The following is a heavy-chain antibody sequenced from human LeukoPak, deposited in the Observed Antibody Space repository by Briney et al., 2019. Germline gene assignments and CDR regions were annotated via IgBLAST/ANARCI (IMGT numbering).Heavy chain of an antibody. CDR3: ARDEDGYNYWFDP. D-gene: IGHD5-24*01. CDR1: GFTFSSYW. V-gene: IGHV3-7*01. Sequence: GGSLRLSCSASGFTFSSYWMSWLRQAPGKGLEWVANIKQDGSEKYYVDSVKGRFTISRDNAKNSLYLQMNSLRAEDTAVYCCARDEDGYNYWFDPSGQGTLVTVSS. J-gene: IGHJ5*02. CDR2: IKQDGSEK.